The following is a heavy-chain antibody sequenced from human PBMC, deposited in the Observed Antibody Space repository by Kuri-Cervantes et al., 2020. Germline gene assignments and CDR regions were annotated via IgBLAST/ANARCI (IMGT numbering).Heavy chain of an antibody. D-gene: IGHD1-14*01. CDR3: SRGGLTPHY. V-gene: IGHV3-49*03. J-gene: IGHJ4*02. CDR2: IRSKTYGGTT. CDR1: GFSFGDYA. Sequence: GGPLRLSCTASGFSFGDYALSWFRQAPGKGLEWVGFIRSKTYGGTTEYAAAVKGRLTISRDDSKSIAYLQMNSLKTEDTAMYYCSRGGLTPHYWGQGTLVTVSS.